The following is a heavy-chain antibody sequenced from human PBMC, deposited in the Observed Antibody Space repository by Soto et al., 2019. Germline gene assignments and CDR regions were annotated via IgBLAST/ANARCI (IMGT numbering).Heavy chain of an antibody. D-gene: IGHD3-10*01. J-gene: IGHJ5*02. CDR1: GYSFTSYW. Sequence: GASLKISCKGSGYSFTSYWLSWVRQMPRKGLEWMVWIDPSDFHTNYSPSFQGHDTVSADKSISTAYLQWSSRKASDTAMYYCARHGPLGVSWFDPWGQGTLVTVSS. CDR3: ARHGPLGVSWFDP. V-gene: IGHV5-10-1*01. CDR2: IDPSDFHT.